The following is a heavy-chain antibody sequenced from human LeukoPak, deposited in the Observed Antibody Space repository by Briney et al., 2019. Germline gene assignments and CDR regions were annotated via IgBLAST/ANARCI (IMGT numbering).Heavy chain of an antibody. Sequence: RSGGSLRLSCAASGFTFSSYDMPWVRHATGKGLEWVSAIGTAGDTYYPGSVKGRFTISRENAKNSLYLQMNSLRAGDTAVYYCARGGDGITGTNGMDVWGKGTTVTVSS. V-gene: IGHV3-13*01. CDR2: IGTAGDT. CDR3: ARGGDGITGTNGMDV. D-gene: IGHD1-7*01. J-gene: IGHJ6*04. CDR1: GFTFSSYD.